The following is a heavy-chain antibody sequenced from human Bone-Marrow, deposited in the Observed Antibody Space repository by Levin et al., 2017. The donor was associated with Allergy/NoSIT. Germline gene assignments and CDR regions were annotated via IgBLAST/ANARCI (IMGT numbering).Heavy chain of an antibody. CDR2: ISSYSTYI. V-gene: IGHV3-21*01. D-gene: IGHD6-19*01. CDR3: ARDAAGGGIAVAAMDS. Sequence: PGESLKISCAASGFPFTSYSISWVRQAPGKGLEWVASISSYSTYIFYADSVKGRFTISRDNAKNSVVLHMNNLRGEDTAVYHCARDAAGGGIAVAAMDSWGQGTLVSVS. CDR1: GFPFTSYS. J-gene: IGHJ5*01.